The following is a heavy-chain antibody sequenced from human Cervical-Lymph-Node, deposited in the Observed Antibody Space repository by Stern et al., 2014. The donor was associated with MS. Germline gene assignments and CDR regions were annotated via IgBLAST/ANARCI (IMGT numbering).Heavy chain of an antibody. CDR3: ARDEGQQLVFDY. CDR1: GFTFSSYG. D-gene: IGHD6-13*01. J-gene: IGHJ4*02. CDR2: IWYDGSNK. Sequence: MQLVESGGGVVQPGRSLRLSCAASGFTFSSYGMHWVRQAPGKGLEGVAVIWYDGSNKYYADSVKGRFTISRDNSKNTLYLQMNSLRAEDTAVYYCARDEGQQLVFDYWGQGTLVTVSS. V-gene: IGHV3-33*01.